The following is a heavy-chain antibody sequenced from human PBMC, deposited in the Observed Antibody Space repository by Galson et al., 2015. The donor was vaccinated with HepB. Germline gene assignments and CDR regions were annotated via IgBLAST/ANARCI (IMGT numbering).Heavy chain of an antibody. D-gene: IGHD5-12*01. CDR2: ISSSSSYI. Sequence: SLRLSCAASGFTFSSYSMNWVRQAPGKGLEWVSSISSSSSYIYYADSVKGRFTISRDNAKNSLYLQMNSLRAEDTAVYYCARDTRRGYSGYDWKPYWGQGTLVTVSS. CDR1: GFTFSSYS. CDR3: ARDTRRGYSGYDWKPY. V-gene: IGHV3-21*01. J-gene: IGHJ4*02.